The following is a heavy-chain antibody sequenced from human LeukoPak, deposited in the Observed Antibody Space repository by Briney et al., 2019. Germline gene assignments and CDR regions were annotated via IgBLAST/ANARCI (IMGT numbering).Heavy chain of an antibody. V-gene: IGHV3-21*01. Sequence: GGSLRLSCAASGFTFSSYSMNWVRQAPGKGLEWVSSTSSSSSYIYYADSVKGRFTISRDNAKNSLYLQMNSLRAEDTAVYYCARDPPPLTGYYYFDYWGQGTLVTVSS. D-gene: IGHD3-9*01. CDR3: ARDPPPLTGYYYFDY. J-gene: IGHJ4*02. CDR1: GFTFSSYS. CDR2: TSSSSSYI.